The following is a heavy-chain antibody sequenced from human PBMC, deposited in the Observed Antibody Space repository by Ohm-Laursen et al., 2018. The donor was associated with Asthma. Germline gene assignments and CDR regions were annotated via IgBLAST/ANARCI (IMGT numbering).Heavy chain of an antibody. Sequence: ASVKVSCKASGYTFTTYPLHWVRQAPGRGLEYMGWINTNTGNPTYAQGFTGRFLFSLDTSVTTAYLQISSLKAEDTAVYYCARVDDFGYYYYGMDVWGQGTTVTVSS. CDR3: ARVDDFGYYYYGMDV. CDR1: GYTFTTYP. J-gene: IGHJ6*02. CDR2: INTNTGNP. D-gene: IGHD3-3*01. V-gene: IGHV7-4-1*02.